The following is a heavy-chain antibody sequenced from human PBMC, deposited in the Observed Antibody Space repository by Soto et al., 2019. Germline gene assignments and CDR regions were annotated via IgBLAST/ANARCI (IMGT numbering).Heavy chain of an antibody. J-gene: IGHJ5*02. V-gene: IGHV1-24*01. CDR3: ATPTYGGDPRANWFDP. D-gene: IGHD4-17*01. Sequence: ASVKVSCKVSGYTLTELSMHWVRQAPGKGLEWMGGFDPEDGETIYARKFQGRVTMTKDTSTETAYMELSSLRSEDTAVYYCATPTYGGDPRANWFDPWGQGTLVTVSS. CDR1: GYTLTELS. CDR2: FDPEDGET.